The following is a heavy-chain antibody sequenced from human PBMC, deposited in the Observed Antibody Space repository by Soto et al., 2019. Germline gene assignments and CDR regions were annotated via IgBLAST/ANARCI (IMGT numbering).Heavy chain of an antibody. Sequence: EAQLVESGGGLVQPGGSLRLSCAASGFTFSNYEMHWVRQAPGKGLEYVSGISNNGAHTDYAKSVKGRFTISRDNSKNTLYLQMGSLRAEDRAHYYCERRGYGSRWPNVYMDVWGKGTTVTVSS. D-gene: IGHD6-13*01. CDR2: ISNNGAHT. CDR1: GFTFSNYE. J-gene: IGHJ6*03. CDR3: ERRGYGSRWPNVYMDV. V-gene: IGHV3-64*01.